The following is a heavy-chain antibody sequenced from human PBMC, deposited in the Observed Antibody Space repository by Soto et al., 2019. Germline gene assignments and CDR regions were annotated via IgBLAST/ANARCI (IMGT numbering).Heavy chain of an antibody. CDR1: GFTFSNAW. V-gene: IGHV3-15*01. Sequence: GSLRLSCAASGFTFSNAWMGWVRQALGNGLEWVGRIKSKTDGGTTDYAAPVKGRFTISRDDSKNTLYLQMNSLKTEDTAVFYCTTSGYSYGYHFNCWDQRTLITASS. D-gene: IGHD5-18*01. J-gene: IGHJ4*02. CDR3: TTSGYSYGYHFNC. CDR2: IKSKTDGGTT.